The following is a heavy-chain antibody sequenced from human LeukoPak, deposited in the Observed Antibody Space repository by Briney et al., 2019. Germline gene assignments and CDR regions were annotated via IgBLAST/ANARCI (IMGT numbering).Heavy chain of an antibody. CDR2: ISGSGAGT. V-gene: IGHV3-23*01. J-gene: IGHJ3*02. Sequence: GGSLRLSCAASGFTFSTYAMNWARLAPGKGLEWVSAISGSGAGTYYADSVKGRFTISRDNAKNSLYLQMNSLRAEDTALYYCARDPRDAFDIWGQGTMVTVSS. CDR3: ARDPRDAFDI. CDR1: GFTFSTYA.